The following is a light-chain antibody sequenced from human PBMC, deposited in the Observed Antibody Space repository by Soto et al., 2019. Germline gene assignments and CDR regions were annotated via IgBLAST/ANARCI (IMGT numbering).Light chain of an antibody. Sequence: DIQLTQSPSSLSASVGDRVTFTCQASQGVRNYLNWYQQKSGQAPKLLIHDASNLQTGVPSRFSGSGSGTDFSFTISSLQPEDIATYYCQQYDARPFTFGPGTKVDLK. CDR2: DAS. CDR1: QGVRNY. CDR3: QQYDARPFT. V-gene: IGKV1-33*01. J-gene: IGKJ3*01.